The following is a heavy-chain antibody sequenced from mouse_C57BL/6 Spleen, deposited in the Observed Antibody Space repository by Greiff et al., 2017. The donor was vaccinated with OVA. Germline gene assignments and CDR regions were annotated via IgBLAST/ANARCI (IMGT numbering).Heavy chain of an antibody. J-gene: IGHJ4*01. Sequence: QVQLQQSGAELVKPGASVKLSCKASGYTFTEYTIHWVKQRSGQGLEWIGWFYPGSGTIKYNEKFKDKATLTADKSSSTVYMELSRLTSEDSAVCYCARYGNDYGSSWGYGMDYWGQGTSVTVSS. V-gene: IGHV1-62-2*01. CDR3: ARYGNDYGSSWGYGMDY. CDR1: GYTFTEYT. CDR2: FYPGSGTI. D-gene: IGHD1-1*01.